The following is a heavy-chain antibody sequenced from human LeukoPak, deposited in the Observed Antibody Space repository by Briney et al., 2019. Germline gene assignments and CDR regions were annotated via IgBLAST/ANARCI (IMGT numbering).Heavy chain of an antibody. CDR3: ARLREYDSSGYYYGGLDY. CDR1: GYTFTGYY. J-gene: IGHJ4*02. V-gene: IGHV1-2*02. D-gene: IGHD3-22*01. Sequence: ASVKVSCKASGYTFTGYYMHWVRQAPGQGLEWMGWINPNSGGTNYARKFQGRVTMTRDTSISTAYMELSRLRSDDTAVYYCARLREYDSSGYYYGGLDYWGQGTLVTVSS. CDR2: INPNSGGT.